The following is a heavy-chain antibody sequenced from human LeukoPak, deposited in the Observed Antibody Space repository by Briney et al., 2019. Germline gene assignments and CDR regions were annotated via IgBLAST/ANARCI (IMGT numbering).Heavy chain of an antibody. CDR2: ISAYNGNT. V-gene: IGHV1-18*01. CDR1: GGTFSSYA. CDR3: ARDYYGSGRGLYYYYYMDV. Sequence: ASVKVSCKASGGTFSSYAISWVRQAPGQGLEWMGWISAYNGNTNYAQKLQGRVTMTTDTSTSTAYMELRSLRSDDTAVYYCARDYYGSGRGLYYYYYMDVWGKGTTVTISS. J-gene: IGHJ6*03. D-gene: IGHD3-10*01.